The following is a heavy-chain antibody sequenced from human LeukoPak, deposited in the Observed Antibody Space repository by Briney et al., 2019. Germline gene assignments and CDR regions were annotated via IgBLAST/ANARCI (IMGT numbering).Heavy chain of an antibody. J-gene: IGHJ5*02. CDR3: ARDGNFPGSGMVYNRFDP. Sequence: ASVKVSCKASGYTFTSYGISWVRQAPGQGLEWMGWISAYNGNTNYAQKLQGRVTMTTDTSTSTAYMELRSLRSDDTAVYYCARDGNFPGSGMVYNRFDPWGQGTLVTVSS. V-gene: IGHV1-18*01. CDR2: ISAYNGNT. D-gene: IGHD2-8*01. CDR1: GYTFTSYG.